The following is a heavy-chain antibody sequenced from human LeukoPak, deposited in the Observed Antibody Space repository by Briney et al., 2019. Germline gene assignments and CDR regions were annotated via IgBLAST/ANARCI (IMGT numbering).Heavy chain of an antibody. CDR1: GFAFRNYE. D-gene: IGHD3-16*02. CDR2: ISSSGSTI. Sequence: PGGSLGLSCAASGFAFRNYEMNWVRQAPGKGLEWVSYISSSGSTIYYADSVKGRFTISRDNAKNSLNLQMNSLRAEDTAVYYCARESRAGYDDVWESYRYTGLDYWGQGTLVTVSS. V-gene: IGHV3-48*03. CDR3: ARESRAGYDDVWESYRYTGLDY. J-gene: IGHJ4*02.